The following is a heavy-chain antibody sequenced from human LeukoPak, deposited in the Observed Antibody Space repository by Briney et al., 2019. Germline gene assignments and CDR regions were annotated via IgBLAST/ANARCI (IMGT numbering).Heavy chain of an antibody. CDR3: ARDLPDC. J-gene: IGHJ4*02. CDR2: IKQDGSEK. V-gene: IGHV3-7*01. D-gene: IGHD3/OR15-3a*01. CDR1: GFAFSNYW. Sequence: GGSLRLSCAASGFAFSNYWMSWVRQAPGKGLEWVANIKQDGSEKYYVDSVKGRFTISRDNAKSLLYLQMNSLRPDDTAVYYCARDLPDCWGQGTLVTVSS.